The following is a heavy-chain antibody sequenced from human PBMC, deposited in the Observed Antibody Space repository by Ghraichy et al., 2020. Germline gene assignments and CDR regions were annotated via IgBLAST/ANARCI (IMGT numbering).Heavy chain of an antibody. CDR1: GGSFSDYY. CDR3: ARHGGSDILTAYHKGLFGY. J-gene: IGHJ4*02. D-gene: IGHD3-9*01. CDR2: INQSGST. V-gene: IGHV4-34*01. Sequence: SETLSLTCAVYGGSFSDYYWSWIRQPPGKGLEWIGEINQSGSTNYNPSLKSRVTISVDTAKNQFSLKLSSVTAADTAVYYCARHGGSDILTAYHKGLFGYWGQGTLVTVSS.